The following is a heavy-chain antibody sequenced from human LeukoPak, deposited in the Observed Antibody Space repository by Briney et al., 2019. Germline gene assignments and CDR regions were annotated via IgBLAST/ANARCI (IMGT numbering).Heavy chain of an antibody. CDR1: GFTFSNAW. CDR3: ATTSGWPVDAFDI. V-gene: IGHV4-34*08. J-gene: IGHJ3*02. CDR2: INHSGST. Sequence: LRLSCAASGFTFSNAWMSWVRQAPGKGLEWMGEINHSGSTHYNPSLKTRVTISVDTSKNQFSLKLSSVTAADTAVYYCATTSGWPVDAFDIWGQGTMVTVSS. D-gene: IGHD6-19*01.